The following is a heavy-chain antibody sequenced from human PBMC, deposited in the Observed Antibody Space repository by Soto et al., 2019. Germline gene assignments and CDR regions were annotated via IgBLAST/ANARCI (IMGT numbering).Heavy chain of an antibody. J-gene: IGHJ5*02. CDR2: ISSSSSYI. D-gene: IGHD3-22*01. Sequence: PGGSLRLSCAASRFTFSSYSMNWVRQAPGKGLEWVSSISSSSSYIYYADSVKGRFTISRDNAKNSLYLQMNSLRAEDTAVYYCARGPERLYYYDSSGYYHWFDPWGQGTLVTVSS. V-gene: IGHV3-21*01. CDR3: ARGPERLYYYDSSGYYHWFDP. CDR1: RFTFSSYS.